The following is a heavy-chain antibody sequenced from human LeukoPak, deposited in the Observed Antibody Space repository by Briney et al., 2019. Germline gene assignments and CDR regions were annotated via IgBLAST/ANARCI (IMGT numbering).Heavy chain of an antibody. Sequence: GGSLRLSCAASGFTFDDYAMRWVRQAPGKGLEWVSGISWNSGSIGYADSVKGRFTISRDNAKNSLYLQMNSLRAEDTAVYYCAELGITMIGGVWGKGTTVTISP. CDR3: AELGITMIGGV. CDR2: ISWNSGSI. V-gene: IGHV3-9*01. D-gene: IGHD3-10*02. J-gene: IGHJ6*04. CDR1: GFTFDDYA.